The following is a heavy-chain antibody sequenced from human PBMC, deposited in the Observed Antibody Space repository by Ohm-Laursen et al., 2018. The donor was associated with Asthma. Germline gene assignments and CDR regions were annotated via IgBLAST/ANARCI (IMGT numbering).Heavy chain of an antibody. J-gene: IGHJ6*02. Sequence: RSLRLSCSASGFTFSSYAMHWVRQAPGKGLEWVAVISYDGSNKYYADSVKGRFTISRDNSKNTLYLQMNSLRAEDTAVYYCARDGGYCSGGSCPGYYYYYGMDVWGQGTTVTVSS. V-gene: IGHV3-30-3*01. CDR1: GFTFSSYA. CDR2: ISYDGSNK. D-gene: IGHD2-15*01. CDR3: ARDGGYCSGGSCPGYYYYYGMDV.